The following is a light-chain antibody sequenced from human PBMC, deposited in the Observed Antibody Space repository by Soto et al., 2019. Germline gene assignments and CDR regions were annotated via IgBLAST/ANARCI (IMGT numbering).Light chain of an antibody. CDR2: TNN. CDR3: QSYDSSLSGWV. Sequence: QSVLTQPPSVSGAPGQRVTISCTGSSSNIGAGYGVHWYQQRPGTAPKLLIYTNNNRPSGVTDRFSGSKSGTSASLAITGRLAEDEADYYCQSYDSSLSGWVFGGGTKVTVL. J-gene: IGLJ3*02. CDR1: SSNIGAGYG. V-gene: IGLV1-40*01.